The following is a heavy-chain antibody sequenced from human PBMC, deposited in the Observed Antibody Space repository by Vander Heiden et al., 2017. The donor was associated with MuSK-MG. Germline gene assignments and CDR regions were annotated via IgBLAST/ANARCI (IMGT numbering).Heavy chain of an antibody. CDR3: ARTTRIAAAGTNWFDP. V-gene: IGHV2-70*15. D-gene: IGHD6-13*01. CDR2: IDWDDDK. CDR1: GFSLSTSGMC. J-gene: IGHJ5*02. Sequence: QVTLRESGPALVKPTQTLTLTCTFSGFSLSTSGMCVSWIRQPPGKALEWLARIDWDDDKYYSTSLKTRLTISKDTSKNQVVLTMTNMDPVDTATYYCARTTRIAAAGTNWFDPWGQGTLVTVSS.